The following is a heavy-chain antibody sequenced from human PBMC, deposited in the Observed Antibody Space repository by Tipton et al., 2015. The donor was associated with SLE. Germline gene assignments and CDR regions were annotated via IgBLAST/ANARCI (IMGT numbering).Heavy chain of an antibody. J-gene: IGHJ4*02. V-gene: IGHV3-11*01. Sequence: LSLTCTVSGGSISSGGYYWSWIRQAPGKGLEGVSYISSSGSTIYYVDSVKGRFTISRDNAKNSLYLQMNSLRAEDTAVYYCAKDLPAPTPITFDYWGQGTLVTVSS. D-gene: IGHD2-15*01. CDR2: ISSSGSTI. CDR3: AKDLPAPTPITFDY. CDR1: GGSISSGGYY.